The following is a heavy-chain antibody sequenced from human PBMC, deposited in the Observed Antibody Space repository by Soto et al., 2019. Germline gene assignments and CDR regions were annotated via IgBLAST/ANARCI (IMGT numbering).Heavy chain of an antibody. J-gene: IGHJ4*02. D-gene: IGHD6-19*01. CDR3: ARARIVVAGTIVDF. CDR2: IYHSGNT. V-gene: IGHV4-38-2*01. Sequence: SPSLTCAVSGYSISSGYYCGWIRQPPGKGLEWIGSIYHSGNTYYNPSLKSRVTISVDTSKNHFSLKLSSVTAADTAVYYCARARIVVAGTIVDFWGQGTLVTVYS. CDR1: GYSISSGYY.